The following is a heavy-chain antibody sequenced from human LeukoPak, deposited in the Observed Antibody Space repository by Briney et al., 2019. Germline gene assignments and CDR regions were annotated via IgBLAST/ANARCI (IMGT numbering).Heavy chain of an antibody. CDR2: ICGRTSCI. J-gene: IGHJ4*02. Sequence: SGGSLRLSCAASGFTFSDYTMSWVRQAPGKGLEWVSSICGRTSCIYFADSLKGRFTISRDDAKNSLFLQMNSLRAEDTAVYYCARDSGQRGYTYGDWGQGTLVTVSS. V-gene: IGHV3-21*04. CDR1: GFTFSDYT. D-gene: IGHD5-18*01. CDR3: ARDSGQRGYTYGD.